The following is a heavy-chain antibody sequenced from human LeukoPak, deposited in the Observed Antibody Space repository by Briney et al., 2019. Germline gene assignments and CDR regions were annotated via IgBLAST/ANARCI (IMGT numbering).Heavy chain of an antibody. V-gene: IGHV1-18*01. Sequence: ASVKVSCKASGYTFTSYGISWVRQAPGQGLEWMGWISAYNGNTNYAQKLQGRVTMTTDTSTSTAYMELRSLRSDDTAVYYCARAGPNHYYYDSSGTGNYWGQGTLVTVSS. CDR3: ARAGPNHYYYDSSGTGNY. CDR2: ISAYNGNT. J-gene: IGHJ4*02. D-gene: IGHD3-22*01. CDR1: GYTFTSYG.